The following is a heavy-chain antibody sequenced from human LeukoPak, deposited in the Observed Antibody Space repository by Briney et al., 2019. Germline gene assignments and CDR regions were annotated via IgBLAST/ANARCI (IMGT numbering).Heavy chain of an antibody. CDR3: AREWNDCSSTSCFNWFDP. J-gene: IGHJ5*02. V-gene: IGHV4-61*01. CDR1: GGSVSSGSYY. D-gene: IGHD2-2*01. CDR2: IYYSGST. Sequence: SETLSLTCTVSGGSVSSGSYYWSWIRQPPGKGLEWIGYIYYSGSTNYNPSLKGRVTISVDTSKNQFSLKLSSVTAADTAVYYCAREWNDCSSTSCFNWFDPWGQGTLVTVSS.